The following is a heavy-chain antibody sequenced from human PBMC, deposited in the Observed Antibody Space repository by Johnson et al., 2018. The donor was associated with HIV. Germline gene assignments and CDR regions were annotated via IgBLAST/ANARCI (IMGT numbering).Heavy chain of an antibody. CDR3: TTALGMATIWAGDAFDI. J-gene: IGHJ3*02. CDR1: EFTFNNFA. Sequence: QVQLVESGGVLVQPGRSLRIYCAVSEFTFNNFAMHWVRLAPGKGLQWVAVISYYGDKKYYADSVKGRFTISRDNSKNTLYLQMNSLKTEDTAVYYCTTALGMATIWAGDAFDIWGQGTMVTVSS. V-gene: IGHV3-30*04. D-gene: IGHD5-24*01. CDR2: ISYYGDKK.